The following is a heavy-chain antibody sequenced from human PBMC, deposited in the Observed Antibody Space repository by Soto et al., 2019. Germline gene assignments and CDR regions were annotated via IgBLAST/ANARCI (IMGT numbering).Heavy chain of an antibody. CDR2: IIPIFGTA. CDR1: GGTFSSYA. Sequence: ASVKVSCKASGGTFSSYAISWVRQAPGQGLEWMGGIIPIFGTANYAQKFQGRVTITADESTSTAYMELSSLRSEDTAVYYCAHFPRSYCGGDCPKNWFDPWGQGTLVTVSS. D-gene: IGHD2-21*02. CDR3: AHFPRSYCGGDCPKNWFDP. V-gene: IGHV1-69*13. J-gene: IGHJ5*02.